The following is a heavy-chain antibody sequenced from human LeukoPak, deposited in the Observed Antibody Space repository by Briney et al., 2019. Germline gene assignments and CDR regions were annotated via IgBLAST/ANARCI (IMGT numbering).Heavy chain of an antibody. Sequence: SETLSLTCTVSGGSISSYYWSWIRQPPGKGLEWIGYIYTSGSTNYNPSLKSRVTISVDTSKNQFSLKLSSVTAADTAVYYCARGPRIAARPRGYYYYYMDVWGKGTTVTVSS. CDR2: IYTSGST. J-gene: IGHJ6*03. D-gene: IGHD6-6*01. V-gene: IGHV4-4*09. CDR3: ARGPRIAARPRGYYYYYMDV. CDR1: GGSISSYY.